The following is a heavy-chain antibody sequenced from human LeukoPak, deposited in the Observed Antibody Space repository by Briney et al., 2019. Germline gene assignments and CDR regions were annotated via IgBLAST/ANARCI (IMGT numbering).Heavy chain of an antibody. CDR3: AKDGVNYYGSGSYSYYYYYMDV. CDR2: ISWDGGST. CDR1: GFTFSSYW. Sequence: AGGSLRLSWVASGFTFSSYWMHWVRHAPGRGLEWVSLISWDGGSTYYADSVKGRFTISRDNSKNSLYLQMNSLRAEDTALYYCAKDGVNYYGSGSYSYYYYYMDVWGKGTTVTVSS. J-gene: IGHJ6*03. V-gene: IGHV3-43D*03. D-gene: IGHD3-10*01.